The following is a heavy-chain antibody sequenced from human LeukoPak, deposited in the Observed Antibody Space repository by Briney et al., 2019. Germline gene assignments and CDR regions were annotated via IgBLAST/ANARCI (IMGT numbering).Heavy chain of an antibody. CDR3: ARHDSSGPYNAFDI. CDR2: INYSGST. D-gene: IGHD3-22*01. CDR1: GGSISSSSYY. Sequence: SETLSLTCTVSGGSISSSSYYWGWIRQPPGKGLEWIGSINYSGSTYYNASLKSRVTISVDTSKNQFSLKLRSVTAADTAVYYCARHDSSGPYNAFDIWGQGTMVTVSS. J-gene: IGHJ3*02. V-gene: IGHV4-39*01.